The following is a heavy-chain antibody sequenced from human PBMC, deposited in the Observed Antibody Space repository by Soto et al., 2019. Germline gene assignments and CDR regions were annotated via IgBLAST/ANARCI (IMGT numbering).Heavy chain of an antibody. V-gene: IGHV1-24*01. CDR2: FDPEHGEA. J-gene: IGHJ6*02. CDR1: RYTVNDLS. CDR3: VKGGSRGRYYYYYGMDV. Sequence: QVQLVQSGAEVKNPGASVKVSCKVLRYTVNDLSIHWVRQAPGKGLEWVGGFDPEHGEAVYAQKFQGRVTMTEETSTDTAYMELSNLRSEDTAVYYCVKGGSRGRYYYYYGMDVWGQGTTVTVSS. D-gene: IGHD1-26*01.